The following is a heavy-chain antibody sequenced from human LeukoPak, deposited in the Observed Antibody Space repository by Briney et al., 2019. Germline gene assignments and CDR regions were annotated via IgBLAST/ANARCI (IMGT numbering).Heavy chain of an antibody. Sequence: PGGSLRLSCAASGFTFSRSAMHWVRQAPGKGLEWVSSITSSSTSMYYADSVKGRFTISRDNAKNSLYLQMISLRAEDTAVYYCARTYYDILTGYNPYFDYWGQGTLVTVSS. CDR1: GFTFSRSA. CDR3: ARTYYDILTGYNPYFDY. D-gene: IGHD3-9*01. V-gene: IGHV3-21*01. J-gene: IGHJ4*02. CDR2: ITSSSTSM.